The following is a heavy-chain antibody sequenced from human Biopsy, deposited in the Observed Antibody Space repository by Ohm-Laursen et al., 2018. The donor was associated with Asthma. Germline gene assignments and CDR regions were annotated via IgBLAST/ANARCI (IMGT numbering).Heavy chain of an antibody. CDR3: ARVPTTLRYFDL. CDR1: GGSVSSGSYY. V-gene: IGHV4-61*01. Sequence: GTLSLTCPVSGGSVSSGSYYWSWIRQPPGKGLAWVSYISYSGSTDYNPSLKSRLTISMDTSKNQFSLELSSVTAADTAVYYCARVPTTLRYFDLWGRGTLVTVSS. J-gene: IGHJ2*01. D-gene: IGHD2-15*01. CDR2: ISYSGST.